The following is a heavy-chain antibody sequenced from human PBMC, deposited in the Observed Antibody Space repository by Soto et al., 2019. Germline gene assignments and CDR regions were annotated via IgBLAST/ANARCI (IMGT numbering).Heavy chain of an antibody. CDR3: ARERPDGSRLDP. CDR1: GGSISSGDYY. V-gene: IGHV4-30-4*01. D-gene: IGHD6-13*01. CDR2: IYYSGST. Sequence: KPSETLSLTCTVSGGSISSGDYYWSWIRQPPGKGLVWIGYIYYSGSTYYNPSLKSRVTISVDTSKNQFSLKLSSVTAADTAVYYCARERPDGSRLDPWGQGTLVTVSS. J-gene: IGHJ5*02.